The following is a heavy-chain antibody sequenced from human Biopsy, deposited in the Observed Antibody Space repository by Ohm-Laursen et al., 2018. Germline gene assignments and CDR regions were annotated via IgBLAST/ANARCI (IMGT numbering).Heavy chain of an antibody. J-gene: IGHJ3*02. V-gene: IGHV1-18*01. CDR3: ARVFGGAYYSYAFDI. Sequence: VASVKVSCKAFDYTFYSYGITWVRRAPGQGLEWMGWITADEKKSAPKCQGRVTMTADMSTSTAYMELRGLKSDDTAVYYCARVFGGAYYSYAFDIWGRGTLAIVSS. CDR1: DYTFYSYG. CDR2: ITADEK. D-gene: IGHD1-26*01.